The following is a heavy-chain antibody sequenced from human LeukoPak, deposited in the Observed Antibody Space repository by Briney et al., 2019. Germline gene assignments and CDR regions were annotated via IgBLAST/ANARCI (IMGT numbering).Heavy chain of an antibody. J-gene: IGHJ6*02. CDR1: GFNFRGYA. CDR2: ISGSGARA. V-gene: IGHV3-23*01. CDR3: AKEVVLGETNYYYYGMDV. Sequence: GGSLRLSCAASGFNFRGYAMSWVRQAPGKGLEWVSAISGSGARAHYAESVRGRFTNSRDNSQNTLHVQMNSLRAEDTAVYYCAKEVVLGETNYYYYGMDVWGQGTTVTVSS. D-gene: IGHD6-6*01.